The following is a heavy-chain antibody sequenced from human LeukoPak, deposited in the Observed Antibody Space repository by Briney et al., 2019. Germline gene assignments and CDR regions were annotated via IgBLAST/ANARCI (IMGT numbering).Heavy chain of an antibody. CDR3: AKDVVVTAHRALDY. CDR1: GLTFSTYA. CDR2: ISGSGGTT. V-gene: IGHV3-23*01. D-gene: IGHD2-21*02. J-gene: IGHJ4*02. Sequence: GGSLRLSCAASGLTFSTYAMSWVRQAPGKGLEWVSAISGSGGTTYYADSVKGRFTISRDNSKNTLYLQMNSLRAEDTAVYYCAKDVVVTAHRALDYWGQGTLVTVSS.